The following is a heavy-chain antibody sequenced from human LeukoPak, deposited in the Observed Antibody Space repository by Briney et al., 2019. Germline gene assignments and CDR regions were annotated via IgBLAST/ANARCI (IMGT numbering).Heavy chain of an antibody. Sequence: GGSLRLSSVASGFTFSNYAMSWVRQAPGKGLEWVSLISGSIGSTSYAGSVKGRFTISRDTSKNTLYLQMNSLRAEDTAIYYCAKGMTTVTTRSPLDYWGQGTLVTVSS. CDR2: ISGSIGST. V-gene: IGHV3-23*01. D-gene: IGHD4-17*01. J-gene: IGHJ4*02. CDR1: GFTFSNYA. CDR3: AKGMTTVTTRSPLDY.